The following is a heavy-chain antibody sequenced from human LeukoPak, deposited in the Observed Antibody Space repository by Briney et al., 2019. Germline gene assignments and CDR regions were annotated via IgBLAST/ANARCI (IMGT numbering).Heavy chain of an antibody. J-gene: IGHJ4*02. V-gene: IGHV6-1*01. Sequence: SQTLSLTCAISGDSVSSNSAAWNWIRQSPSRGLEWLGRTYYRSKWYNDYAVSVKSRITINPDTSKNQFSLQLNSVTPEDTAVYYCASEWIAAAGEGSSYFDYWGQGTLVTVSS. CDR2: TYYRSKWYN. CDR1: GDSVSSNSAA. D-gene: IGHD6-13*01. CDR3: ASEWIAAAGEGSSYFDY.